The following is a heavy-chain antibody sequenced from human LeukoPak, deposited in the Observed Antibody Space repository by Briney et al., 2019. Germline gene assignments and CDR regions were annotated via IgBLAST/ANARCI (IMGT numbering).Heavy chain of an antibody. Sequence: GGSLRLSCAASGFTFSSYEMNWVRQAPGKGLEWVSYISSSRSTIYYADSVKGRFTISRDNAKNSLYLQMNSLRAEDTAVYYCARPGDGMDVWGTGTPVTVSS. V-gene: IGHV3-48*03. CDR2: ISSSRSTI. CDR1: GFTFSSYE. CDR3: ARPGDGMDV. J-gene: IGHJ6*04.